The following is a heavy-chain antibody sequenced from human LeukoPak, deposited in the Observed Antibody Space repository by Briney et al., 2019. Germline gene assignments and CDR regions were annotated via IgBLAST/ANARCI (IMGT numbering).Heavy chain of an antibody. CDR1: GGSISSGSYY. CDR3: ARHKGYYYSYMDV. CDR2: IYTSGST. J-gene: IGHJ6*03. V-gene: IGHV4-61*02. Sequence: SETLSLTCTVSGGSISSGSYYWSWIRQPAGKGLEWIGRIYTSGSTNYNPSLKSRVTISVDTSKNQFSLKLSSVTAADTAVYYCARHKGYYYSYMDVWGKGTTVTISS.